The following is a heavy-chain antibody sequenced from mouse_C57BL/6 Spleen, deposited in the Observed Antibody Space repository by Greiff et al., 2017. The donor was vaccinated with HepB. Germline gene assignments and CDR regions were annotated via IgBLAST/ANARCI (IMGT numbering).Heavy chain of an antibody. CDR3: ARNYYGSSFDY. V-gene: IGHV1-82*01. CDR2: IYPGDGDT. Sequence: VQLQQSGPELVKPGASVKISCKASGYAFSSSWMNWVKQRPGKGLEWIGRIYPGDGDTNYNGKFKGKATLTADKSSSTAYMQLSSLTSEDSAVYFCARNYYGSSFDYWGQCTTLTVSS. D-gene: IGHD1-1*01. J-gene: IGHJ2*01. CDR1: GYAFSSSW.